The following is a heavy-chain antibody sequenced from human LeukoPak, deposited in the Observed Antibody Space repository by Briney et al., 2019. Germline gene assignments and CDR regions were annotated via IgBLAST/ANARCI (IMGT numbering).Heavy chain of an antibody. V-gene: IGHV3-7*05. J-gene: IGHJ4*02. Sequence: GGSLRLSCAASAFTLSNYWMSWVRQAPGKGLEWVANINQDGSQKYYVDSVKGRFTISRDNAKNSLYLQMNSLRAEDTAVYYCARDKSYGDFEDYWGQGTLVTVSS. CDR3: ARDKSYGDFEDY. CDR2: INQDGSQK. D-gene: IGHD4-17*01. CDR1: AFTLSNYW.